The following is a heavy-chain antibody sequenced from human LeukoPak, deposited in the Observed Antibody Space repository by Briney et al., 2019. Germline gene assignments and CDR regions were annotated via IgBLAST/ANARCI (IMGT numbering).Heavy chain of an antibody. Sequence: PGGSLRLSCAASGFTFSSYSMNWVRQAPGKGLEWVSYISSSSSTIYYADSVKGRFTISRDNAKNSLYLQMNSLRAEDTAVYYCARDKSDSSGYWGLVYYYYMDVWGKGTTVTISS. J-gene: IGHJ6*03. D-gene: IGHD3-22*01. V-gene: IGHV3-48*01. CDR1: GFTFSSYS. CDR2: ISSSSSTI. CDR3: ARDKSDSSGYWGLVYYYYMDV.